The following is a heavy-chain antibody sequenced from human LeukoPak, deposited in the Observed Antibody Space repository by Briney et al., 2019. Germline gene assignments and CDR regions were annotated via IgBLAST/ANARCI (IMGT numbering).Heavy chain of an antibody. V-gene: IGHV4-30-2*01. J-gene: IGHJ4*02. CDR3: ARDYYDSSGYYSDY. Sequence: SETLSLTCAVSGGSISSGGYSWSWIRQPPGKGLEWIGYIYHSGSTYYNPSLKSRVTISVDRSKNQFSLKLSSVTAADTAVYYCARDYYDSSGYYSDYWGQGTLVTVSS. CDR1: GGSISSGGYS. CDR2: IYHSGST. D-gene: IGHD3-22*01.